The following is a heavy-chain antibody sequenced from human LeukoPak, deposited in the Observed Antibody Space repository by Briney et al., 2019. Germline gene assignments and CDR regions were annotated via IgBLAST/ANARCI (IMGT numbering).Heavy chain of an antibody. CDR1: GFTLSNYG. J-gene: IGHJ1*01. CDR2: ISGRGGST. D-gene: IGHD2-15*01. Sequence: GGSLRLSCAASGFTLSNYGMNWVRQAPGKGLEWVSGISGRGGSTYYADSVKGRFTISRDNSKNTLYLQMNSLRAEDTAVYYCAKSSVVVAPAEYFQHWGQGTLVTVSS. CDR3: AKSSVVVAPAEYFQH. V-gene: IGHV3-23*01.